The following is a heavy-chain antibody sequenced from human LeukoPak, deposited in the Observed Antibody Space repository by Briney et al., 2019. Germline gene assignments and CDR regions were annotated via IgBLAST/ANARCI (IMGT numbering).Heavy chain of an antibody. CDR3: ARSRSPLQTYYYGSGSYLALEN. J-gene: IGHJ4*02. Sequence: ASVKVSCKASGGTFSSYAISWVRQAPGQGLEWMGGTIPIFGTANYAQKFQGRVTITADESTSTAYMELSSLRSEDTAVYYCARSRSPLQTYYYGSGSYLALENWGQGTLVTVSS. CDR1: GGTFSSYA. D-gene: IGHD3-10*01. CDR2: TIPIFGTA. V-gene: IGHV1-69*13.